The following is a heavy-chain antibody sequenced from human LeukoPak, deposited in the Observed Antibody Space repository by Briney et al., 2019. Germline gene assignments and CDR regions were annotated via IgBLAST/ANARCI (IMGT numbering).Heavy chain of an antibody. Sequence: ASVKVSCKASGYTFTSYDINWVRQATGQGLEWMGWMNPNSGNTGYAQKFQGRVTMTRNTSISTAYMELSSLRSEDTVVYYCARGTDWYYDFWSGYYYYYYCYGMDVWGQGTTVTVSS. V-gene: IGHV1-8*01. CDR2: MNPNSGNT. D-gene: IGHD3-3*01. CDR1: GYTFTSYD. CDR3: ARGTDWYYDFWSGYYYYYYCYGMDV. J-gene: IGHJ6*02.